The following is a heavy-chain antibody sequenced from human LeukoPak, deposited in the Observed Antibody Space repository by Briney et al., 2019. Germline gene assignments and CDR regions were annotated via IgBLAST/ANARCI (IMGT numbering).Heavy chain of an antibody. CDR1: GFTFSDYY. CDR2: ISSSGSTI. D-gene: IGHD2-2*01. CDR3: ARGGSSTSSEYNWFDP. J-gene: IGHJ5*02. V-gene: IGHV3-11*01. Sequence: PGGSLRLSCAASGFTFSDYYMSWIRQAPGKGLEWVSYISSSGSTICYADSVKGRFTISRDNAKNSLYLQMNSLRAEDTAVYYCARGGSSTSSEYNWFDPWGQGTLVTVSS.